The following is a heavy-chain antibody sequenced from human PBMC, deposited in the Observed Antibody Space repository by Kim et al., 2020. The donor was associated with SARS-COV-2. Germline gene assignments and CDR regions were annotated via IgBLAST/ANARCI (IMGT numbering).Heavy chain of an antibody. D-gene: IGHD3-10*01. CDR2: IYWDDDK. J-gene: IGHJ4*02. V-gene: IGHV2-5*02. CDR1: GFSPSTSGVG. Sequence: SGPTLVKPTQTLTLTCTFSGFSPSTSGVGVGWIRQPPGKALEWLALIYWDDDKRYSPSLKSRLTITKDTSKNQVVLTMTNMDPVDTATYYCAHRRGLWFGEGGSDYWGQGTLVTVSS. CDR3: AHRRGLWFGEGGSDY.